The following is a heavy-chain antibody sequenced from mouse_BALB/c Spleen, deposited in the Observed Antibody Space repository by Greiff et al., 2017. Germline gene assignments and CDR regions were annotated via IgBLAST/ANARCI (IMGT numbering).Heavy chain of an antibody. Sequence: VKLVESGGGLVQPKGSLKLSCAASGFTFNTYAMNWVRQAPGKGLEWVARIRSKSNNYATYYADSVKDRFTISRDDSQSMLYLQMNNLKTEDTAMYYCVRQALVWYYFDYWGQGTTLTVSS. V-gene: IGHV10-1*02. J-gene: IGHJ2*01. CDR3: VRQALVWYYFDY. CDR1: GFTFNTYA. D-gene: IGHD2-10*02. CDR2: IRSKSNNYAT.